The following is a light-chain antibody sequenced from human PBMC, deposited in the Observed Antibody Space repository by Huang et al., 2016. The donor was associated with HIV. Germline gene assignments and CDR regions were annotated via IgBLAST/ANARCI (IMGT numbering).Light chain of an antibody. CDR1: QSVGNL. CDR2: DVS. CDR3: QQRMNWPPNTIT. V-gene: IGKV3-11*01. J-gene: IGKJ3*01. Sequence: EVVLTQSPATLSLSPGEGATLSCRASQSVGNLIAWYQQRPGQAPRLLIHDVSTRAIGIPPRFSGSGSGTAFTLTISSLEPEDFALYYCQQRMNWPPNTITFGPGTKVEIK.